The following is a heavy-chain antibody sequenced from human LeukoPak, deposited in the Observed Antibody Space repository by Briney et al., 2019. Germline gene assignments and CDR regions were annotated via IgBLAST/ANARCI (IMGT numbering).Heavy chain of an antibody. V-gene: IGHV3-21*01. Sequence: GGSLRLSCAASGSTFSSYSMNWVRQAPGKGLEWVSSISSSSSYIYYADSVKGRFTISRDNAKNSLYLQMNSLRAEDTAVYYCARESVYYYDSSGYPPVAFDIWGQGTMVTVSS. CDR1: GSTFSSYS. CDR3: ARESVYYYDSSGYPPVAFDI. J-gene: IGHJ3*02. CDR2: ISSSSSYI. D-gene: IGHD3-22*01.